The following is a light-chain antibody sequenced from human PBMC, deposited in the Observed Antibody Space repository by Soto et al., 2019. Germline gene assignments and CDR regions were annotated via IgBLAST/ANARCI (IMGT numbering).Light chain of an antibody. CDR2: DAS. CDR1: LSISTW. CDR3: QKYNSAPPIP. V-gene: IGKV1-5*01. Sequence: DIQVTQYTSTLSASVGDRVTITCRARLSISTWLAWYQQKPGKAPKLLMYDASSLESGVPSRFSGSGSGTEFTLTISGLQPDDIATYYCQKYNSAPPIPFGQGGRLEN. J-gene: IGKJ5*01.